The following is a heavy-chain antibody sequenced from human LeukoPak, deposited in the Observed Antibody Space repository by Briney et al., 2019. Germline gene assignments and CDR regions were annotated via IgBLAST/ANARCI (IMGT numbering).Heavy chain of an antibody. D-gene: IGHD3-22*01. CDR1: GSTFSSYG. Sequence: GGSLRLSCAASGSTFSSYGMSWVRQAPGKGLEWVSVISGSGGSTYYADSVKGRFTISRDNSKNTLYLQMNSLRAEDTAVYYCARDREDSSGYYYVGDAFDIWGQGTMVTVSS. CDR2: ISGSGGST. J-gene: IGHJ3*02. V-gene: IGHV3-23*01. CDR3: ARDREDSSGYYYVGDAFDI.